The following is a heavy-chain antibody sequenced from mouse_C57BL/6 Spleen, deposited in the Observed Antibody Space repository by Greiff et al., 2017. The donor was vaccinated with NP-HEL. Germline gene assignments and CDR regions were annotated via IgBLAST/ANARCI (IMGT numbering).Heavy chain of an antibody. D-gene: IGHD1-1*01. CDR1: GYAFSSSW. Sequence: QVQLKESGPELVKPGASVKISCKASGYAFSSSWMNWVKQRPGKGLEWIGRIYPGDGDTNYNGKFKGKATLTADKSSSTAYMQLSSLTSEDSAVYFCASYYGSSYKGYYFDYWGQGTTLTVSS. J-gene: IGHJ2*01. V-gene: IGHV1-82*01. CDR2: IYPGDGDT. CDR3: ASYYGSSYKGYYFDY.